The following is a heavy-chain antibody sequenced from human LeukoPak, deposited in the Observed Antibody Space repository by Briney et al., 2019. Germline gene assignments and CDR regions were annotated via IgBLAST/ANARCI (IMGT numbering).Heavy chain of an antibody. CDR1: GGSIRNYY. D-gene: IGHD6-19*01. J-gene: IGHJ6*02. V-gene: IGHV4-59*01. CDR2: IYYSGSGST. CDR3: VRYSSSLPLTYYYGMDA. Sequence: SETLSLTCTVSGGSIRNYYWSWIRQPPGKGLEWIGYIYYSGSGSTSYNPSFQSRVTISVDAPKKQFSLKVSSVTAADTAVYHCVRYSSSLPLTYYYGMDAWGQGTTVTVSS.